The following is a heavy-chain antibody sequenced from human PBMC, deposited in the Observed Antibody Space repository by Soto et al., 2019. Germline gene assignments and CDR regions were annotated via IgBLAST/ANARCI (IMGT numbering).Heavy chain of an antibody. Sequence: GGSRRLSGAAGGCTFSSYARSWVRQAPFKGLEWVSRSTTSGGXTXXANXLXGRXXXXXXXSXTXQXLXXHSLRAKKTXVYYCSLSDRYDGMDVWGLGTTVTVSS. V-gene: IGHV3-23*01. CDR3: SLSDRYDGMDV. CDR2: STTSGGXT. CDR1: GCTFSSYA. J-gene: IGHJ6*02.